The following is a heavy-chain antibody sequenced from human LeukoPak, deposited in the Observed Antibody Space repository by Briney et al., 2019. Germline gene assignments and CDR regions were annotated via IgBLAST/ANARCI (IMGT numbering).Heavy chain of an antibody. CDR1: GYSFTSYW. Sequence: GESLKISCQGSGYSFTSYWIGWLRQMPGKGLEWMGVIYPGDSDTRYSPSFQGQVTISVDKSISTAYLQWSSLKASDTAMYYCARRAADYGDSFDYWGQGTLVTVSS. CDR3: ARRAADYGDSFDY. V-gene: IGHV5-51*01. CDR2: IYPGDSDT. J-gene: IGHJ4*02. D-gene: IGHD4-17*01.